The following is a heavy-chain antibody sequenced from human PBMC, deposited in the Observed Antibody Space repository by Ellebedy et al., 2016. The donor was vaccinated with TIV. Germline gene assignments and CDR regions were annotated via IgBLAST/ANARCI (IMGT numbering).Heavy chain of an antibody. CDR1: GFTFSNYW. J-gene: IGHJ4*01. CDR2: IKQDGSEK. Sequence: GESLKISCGTSGFTFSNYWMTWVRQAPGKGLEWVANIKQDGSEKYYVDSVEGRFSISRDNAKNSLYVQMNSLRDEDTAVYYCARDQWLGRAYYFDYWGQGTLVTVPS. CDR3: ARDQWLGRAYYFDY. V-gene: IGHV3-7*01. D-gene: IGHD6-19*01.